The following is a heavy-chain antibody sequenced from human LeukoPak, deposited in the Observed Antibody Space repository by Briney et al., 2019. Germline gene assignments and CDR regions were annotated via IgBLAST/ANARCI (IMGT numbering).Heavy chain of an antibody. Sequence: QPGGSLRLSCAVSRFTFSNYWMSWVRQAPGKGLEWVSAISGSGGSTYYADSVMGRFTISRDNSKNTLYLQMNSLRAEDTAVYYCAKSAAGTFFDYWGQGTLVTVSS. CDR2: ISGSGGST. J-gene: IGHJ4*02. CDR3: AKSAAGTFFDY. CDR1: RFTFSNYW. V-gene: IGHV3-23*01. D-gene: IGHD6-13*01.